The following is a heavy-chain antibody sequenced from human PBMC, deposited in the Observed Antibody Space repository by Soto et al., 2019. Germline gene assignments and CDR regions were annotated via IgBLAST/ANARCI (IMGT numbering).Heavy chain of an antibody. D-gene: IGHD2-15*01. CDR1: GFTFSSYW. V-gene: IGHV3-74*01. J-gene: IGHJ4*02. CDR3: VRKSLVVAAATREDY. Sequence: EVQLVESGGGLVQPGGSLRLSCAASGFTFSSYWMHWVRQAPGKGLVWVSRINSDGSSTSYADSVKGLFTISRDNAKNTLHLQMNSLRAEATAVYYCVRKSLVVAAATREDYWGQGTLVTVSS. CDR2: INSDGSST.